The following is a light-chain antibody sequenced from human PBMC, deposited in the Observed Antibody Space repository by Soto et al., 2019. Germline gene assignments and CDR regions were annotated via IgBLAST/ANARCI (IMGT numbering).Light chain of an antibody. J-gene: IGKJ1*01. CDR3: QQRSNSWT. Sequence: LTQSQGTLSLSSGERATLSCRASQSVSSGYLAWYQQKPGQAPRLLIYDASNRATGIPARFSGSGSGTDFTLTISSLEPEDFAVYYCQQRSNSWTFGQGTKVDIK. CDR1: QSVSSGY. CDR2: DAS. V-gene: IGKV3D-20*02.